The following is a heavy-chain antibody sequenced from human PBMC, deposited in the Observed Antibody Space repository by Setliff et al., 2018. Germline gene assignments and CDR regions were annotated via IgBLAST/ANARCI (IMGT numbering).Heavy chain of an antibody. CDR3: ARGIYYFDIMGDP. V-gene: IGHV1-46*01. J-gene: IGHJ5*02. CDR1: GYTLTNYY. CDR2: INPSGGLT. Sequence: ASVKVSCKASGYTLTNYYMHWVRQAPGQGLEWMGIINPSGGLTRYAQKFQGRVILTTDTSTTTVYMELRSLRSDDTAVYYCARGIYYFDIMGDPWGQGTLVTVSS. D-gene: IGHD3-22*01.